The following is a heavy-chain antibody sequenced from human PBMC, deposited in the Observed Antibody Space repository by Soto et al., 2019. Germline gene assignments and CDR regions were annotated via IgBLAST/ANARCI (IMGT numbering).Heavy chain of an antibody. J-gene: IGHJ6*02. Sequence: SETLSLTCAVSGGSISSGGYSWSWIRQPPGKGLERIGYIYHSGSTYYNQSLKSRVIISVDRSKNQISLKLSSVTAAETVVYYCARGLFRSGQQLVRRGYYYYGMDVWGQGTTVTVSS. CDR1: GGSISSGGYS. V-gene: IGHV4-30-2*01. CDR2: IYHSGST. CDR3: ARGLFRSGQQLVRRGYYYYGMDV. D-gene: IGHD6-13*01.